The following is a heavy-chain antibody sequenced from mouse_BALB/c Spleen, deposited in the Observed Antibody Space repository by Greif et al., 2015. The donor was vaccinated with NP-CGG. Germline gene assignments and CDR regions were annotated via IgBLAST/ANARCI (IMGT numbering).Heavy chain of an antibody. CDR1: GFNIKDTY. CDR3: ATYYYGSSGFAY. D-gene: IGHD1-1*01. Sequence: EVQLQQSGAEVVKPGASVKLSCTASGFNIKDTYMTWVKQRPEQGLEWIGRIVPANDNTKYDPKFQGKATITADTSSNTAYLQLSSLTSEDTAFYYCATYYYGSSGFAYWLQGTLFTVSA. J-gene: IGHJ3*01. V-gene: IGHV14-3*02. CDR2: IVPANDNT.